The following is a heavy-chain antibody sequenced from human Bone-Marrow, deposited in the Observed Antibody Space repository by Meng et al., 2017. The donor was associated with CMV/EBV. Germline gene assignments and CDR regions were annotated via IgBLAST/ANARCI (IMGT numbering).Heavy chain of an antibody. J-gene: IGHJ3*02. V-gene: IGHV3-72*01. CDR1: GFTFSDHY. D-gene: IGHD3-22*01. CDR2: SRNKANSYTT. Sequence: GGSLRLSCAASGFTFSDHYMDWVRQAPGKGLEWVGRSRNKANSYTTEYAASVKGRFIISRDDSKNSVYLQMNSLKTEDTAVYYCTRRYDSSGYAFDIWGQGTMVTGSS. CDR3: TRRYDSSGYAFDI.